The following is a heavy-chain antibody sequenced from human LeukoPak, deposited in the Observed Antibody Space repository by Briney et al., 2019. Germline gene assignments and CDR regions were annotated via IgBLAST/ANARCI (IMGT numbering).Heavy chain of an antibody. CDR1: GFTFSSYS. CDR3: ARVKGMTTVTGGAIDY. D-gene: IGHD4-17*01. CDR2: ISSSSSYI. V-gene: IGHV3-21*01. Sequence: GGSLRLSCAASGFTFSSYSMNWVRQAPGKGLEWVSSISSSSSYIYYADSVKGRFTISRDNAKNSLYLQMNSLRAEDTAVYYCARVKGMTTVTGGAIDYWGQGTLVTVSS. J-gene: IGHJ4*02.